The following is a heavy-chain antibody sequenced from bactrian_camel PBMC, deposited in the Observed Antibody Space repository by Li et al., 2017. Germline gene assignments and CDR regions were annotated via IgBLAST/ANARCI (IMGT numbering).Heavy chain of an antibody. Sequence: VQLVESGGGSVRTGESLRLSCQYSTDGYSGYALAWFRRAPRKNYEGLASVEGDGTTKYADSVKGRFTISRDNTKKALYLQLNSLTTGDTATYYCANFRLWLGLPTDDSNYWGQGTQVTVS. V-gene: IGHV3S67*01. D-gene: IGHD1*01. CDR1: TDGYSGYA. J-gene: IGHJ4*01. CDR2: VEGDGTT. CDR3: ANFRLWLGLPTDDSNY.